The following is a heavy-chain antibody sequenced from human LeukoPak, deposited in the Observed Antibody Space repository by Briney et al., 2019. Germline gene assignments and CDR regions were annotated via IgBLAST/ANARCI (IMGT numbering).Heavy chain of an antibody. J-gene: IGHJ4*02. CDR1: GGSISSYY. CDR2: IYTSGST. D-gene: IGHD6-13*01. V-gene: IGHV4-4*07. Sequence: KPSETLSLTCTVSGGSISSYYWSWIRQPAGKGLEWIGCIYTSGSTNYNPSLKSRVTMSVDTSKNQFSLKLSSVTAADTAVYYCARRAPYSKQHYFDHWGQGTLVTVSS. CDR3: ARRAPYSKQHYFDH.